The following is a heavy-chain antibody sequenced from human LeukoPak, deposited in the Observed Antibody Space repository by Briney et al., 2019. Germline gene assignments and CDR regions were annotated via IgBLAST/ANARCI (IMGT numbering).Heavy chain of an antibody. CDR3: ARDGGKTSSDAFEI. Sequence: SETLSLTCTVSGDSISSYYWSWIRQPPEKRLEWIGYIYYSGNTNYNPSLKSRVTISVDTSKNQFSLKLTSVTAADTAVYYCARDGGKTSSDAFEIWGQGTMVTVSS. J-gene: IGHJ3*02. CDR1: GDSISSYY. D-gene: IGHD3-16*01. CDR2: IYYSGNT. V-gene: IGHV4-59*12.